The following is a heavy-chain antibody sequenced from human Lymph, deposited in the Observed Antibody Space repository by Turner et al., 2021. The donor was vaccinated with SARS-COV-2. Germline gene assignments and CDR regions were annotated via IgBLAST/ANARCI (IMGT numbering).Heavy chain of an antibody. Sequence: QVQLVQSGAEVKEPGASVKVSCTASGYTFTGYYMHWVRQAPGQGLEWKGWINPASSSTNDAQNYQERVTMTRDTSIRTAYMELSRLRSDGTAVYYCAREGLYYYDSSAYYGDAFDFWGQGTMVTVSS. CDR3: AREGLYYYDSSAYYGDAFDF. V-gene: IGHV1-2*02. D-gene: IGHD3-22*01. J-gene: IGHJ3*01. CDR2: INPASSST. CDR1: GYTFTGYY.